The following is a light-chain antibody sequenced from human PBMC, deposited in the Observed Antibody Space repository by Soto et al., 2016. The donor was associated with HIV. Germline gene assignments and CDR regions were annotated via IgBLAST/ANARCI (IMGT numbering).Light chain of an antibody. Sequence: SYVLTQAPSVSVAPGKTATITCGGDNIGTKSVHWYQQKPGQAPVLVLYDDSDRPSGIPDRFSGSNSGNTATLTISGVEAGDEADYYCQVWDRSVVFGGGTKLTVL. CDR2: DDS. CDR3: QVWDRSVV. V-gene: IGLV3-21*01. J-gene: IGLJ2*01. CDR1: NIGTKS.